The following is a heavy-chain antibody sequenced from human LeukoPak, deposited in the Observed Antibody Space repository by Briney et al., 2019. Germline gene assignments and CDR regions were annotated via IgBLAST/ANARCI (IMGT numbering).Heavy chain of an antibody. J-gene: IGHJ4*02. D-gene: IGHD5-12*01. Sequence: GGSLRLSCAASGFSFSAAWMTWVRQAPGKGLEWVATIKNDGSDKYYVDSVKGRFTLSRDNAKNLVYLQMNSLRVEDTAVYYCVNLGYSDGGQGTLVTVSS. CDR1: GFSFSAAW. CDR2: IKNDGSDK. V-gene: IGHV3-7*01. CDR3: VNLGYSD.